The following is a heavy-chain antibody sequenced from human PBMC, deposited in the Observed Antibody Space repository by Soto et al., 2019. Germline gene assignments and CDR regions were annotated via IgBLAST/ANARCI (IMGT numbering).Heavy chain of an antibody. CDR2: ITATSVST. V-gene: IGHV3-23*01. Sequence: EVQLLESGGDLVQPGVSLRLSCAASGFTFSSYAMSWVRQAPGKGLEWVSGITATSVSTYYADSVKGRFTISRDNSENTVYLQMNRLRGEDTAIYYCAKARGQCVEDNCYPNWFDPWGQGTLVTVSS. CDR1: GFTFSSYA. J-gene: IGHJ5*02. D-gene: IGHD1-20*01. CDR3: AKARGQCVEDNCYPNWFDP.